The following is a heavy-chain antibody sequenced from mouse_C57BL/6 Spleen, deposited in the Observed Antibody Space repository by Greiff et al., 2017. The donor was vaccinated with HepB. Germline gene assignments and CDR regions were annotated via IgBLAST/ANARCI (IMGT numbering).Heavy chain of an antibody. J-gene: IGHJ2*01. CDR1: GFTFSSYG. CDR3: ARHESDYYGSSFDY. V-gene: IGHV5-6*01. Sequence: EVQGVESGGDLVKPGGSLKLSCAASGFTFSSYGMSWVRQTPDKRLEWVATISSGGSYTYYPDSVKGRFTISRDNAKNTLYLQMSSLKSEDTAMYYCARHESDYYGSSFDYWGQGTTLTVSS. D-gene: IGHD1-1*01. CDR2: ISSGGSYT.